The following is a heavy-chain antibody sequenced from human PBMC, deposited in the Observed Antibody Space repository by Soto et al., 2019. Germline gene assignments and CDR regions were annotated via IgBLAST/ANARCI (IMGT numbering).Heavy chain of an antibody. CDR2: VHPKRGGT. J-gene: IGHJ2*01. Sequence: QVQLVQSGAEVKKPGASVRVSCKTYGYSFVNFFLHWVRQAAGQGPEWMGLVHPKRGGTEYAPNFPGRVTMTRDPSINTVSLDLSGLTSDDTAVYYCARDSGIPGPFRSFDIWGRGTMGTVSP. CDR3: ARDSGIPGPFRSFDI. V-gene: IGHV1-2*06. CDR1: GYSFVNFF. D-gene: IGHD2-21*01.